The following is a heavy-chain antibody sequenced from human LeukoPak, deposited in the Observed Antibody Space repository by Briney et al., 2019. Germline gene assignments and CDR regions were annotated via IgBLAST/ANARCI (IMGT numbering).Heavy chain of an antibody. J-gene: IGHJ4*02. D-gene: IGHD4-17*01. V-gene: IGHV4-61*05. Sequence: PSETLSLTCTVSGGSISSSSYYWGWIRQPPGKGLEWIGYIYYSGSTNYNPSLKSRVTISVDTSKNQFSLKLSSVTAADTAVYYCARLDYGGWFDYWGQGTLVTVSS. CDR1: GGSISSSSYY. CDR2: IYYSGST. CDR3: ARLDYGGWFDY.